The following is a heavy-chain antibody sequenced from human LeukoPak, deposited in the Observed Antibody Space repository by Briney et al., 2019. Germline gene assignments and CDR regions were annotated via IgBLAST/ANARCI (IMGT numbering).Heavy chain of an antibody. CDR1: GFTFSSYA. V-gene: IGHV3-64D*09. CDR2: ISSNGGST. CDR3: VKGSGYSYARPFDF. J-gene: IGHJ4*02. D-gene: IGHD5-18*01. Sequence: PGGSLRLSCSASGFTFSSYAMHWVRQAPGKGLEYVSVISSNGGSTYYADSVKGRFTISRDNSRNTLYLQMSSLRAEDTAVYYCVKGSGYSYARPFDFWGQGTLVTVSS.